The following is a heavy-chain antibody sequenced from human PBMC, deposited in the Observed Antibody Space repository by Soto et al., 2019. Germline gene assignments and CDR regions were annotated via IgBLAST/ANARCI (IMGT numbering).Heavy chain of an antibody. Sequence: PSETLSLTCAVYGGSFSGYYWSWIRQPPGKGLEWIGEIDHSGSTNYNPSLKSRVTISVDTSKNQFSLKLSSVTAADTAVYYCATILYGSGSYYNVPFDYWGQGTLVTVS. CDR1: GGSFSGYY. J-gene: IGHJ4*02. V-gene: IGHV4-34*01. CDR3: ATILYGSGSYYNVPFDY. D-gene: IGHD3-10*01. CDR2: IDHSGST.